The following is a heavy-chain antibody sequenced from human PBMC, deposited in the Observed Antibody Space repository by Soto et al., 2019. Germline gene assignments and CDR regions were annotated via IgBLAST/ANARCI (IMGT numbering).Heavy chain of an antibody. V-gene: IGHV1-18*04. Sequence: QVQLVQSGAEVKKPGASVKVSCKASGYTFSSYGISWVRQAPGQGLEWMGWISVYNGNTNDAQKLQGRVTMTTDTSTSTANMELRSLRSDDTAVYYCARETWIVAVRPAYYGMDVWGQGTTVTVSS. D-gene: IGHD6-6*01. CDR1: GYTFSSYG. CDR3: ARETWIVAVRPAYYGMDV. CDR2: ISVYNGNT. J-gene: IGHJ6*02.